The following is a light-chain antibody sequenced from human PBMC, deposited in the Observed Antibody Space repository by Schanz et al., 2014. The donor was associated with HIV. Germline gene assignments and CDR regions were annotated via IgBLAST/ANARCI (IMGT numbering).Light chain of an antibody. J-gene: IGLJ2*01. CDR3: SSYTSTSALVI. CDR2: DVN. Sequence: QSALTQPASVSGSPGQSVTVSCSGTSSDIGGYNYVSWYQQHPGEAPKLMIFDVNSRPSGVSDRFSGSKSGNTASLTISGLQAEDEADYHCSSYTSTSALVIFGGGTKLTVL. V-gene: IGLV2-14*03. CDR1: SSDIGGYNY.